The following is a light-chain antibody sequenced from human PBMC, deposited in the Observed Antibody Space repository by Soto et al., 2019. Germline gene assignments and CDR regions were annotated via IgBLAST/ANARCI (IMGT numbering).Light chain of an antibody. CDR3: CSNAGSCTTVV. CDR1: SSDVWSYNL. J-gene: IGLJ2*01. V-gene: IGLV2-23*01. CDR2: EDS. Sequence: QSALTQPASVSGSPGQSITISCTGTSSDVWSYNLVSWYQQHPGTAPKLMIYEDSKRPSGVSNRFSGSKSGNTASLTISGLQAEDEADYYCCSNAGSCTTVVFGGGTKVTVL.